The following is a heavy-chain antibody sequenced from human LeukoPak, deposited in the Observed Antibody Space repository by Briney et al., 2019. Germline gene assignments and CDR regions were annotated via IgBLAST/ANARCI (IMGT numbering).Heavy chain of an antibody. CDR2: IYTSGST. CDR3: ARGMYSSSWYDPYYYYYYMDV. D-gene: IGHD6-13*01. CDR1: GGSISSYY. J-gene: IGHJ6*03. V-gene: IGHV4-4*07. Sequence: SETLSLTCTVSGGSISSYYWSWIRQPAGKGLEWIGRIYTSGSTNYNPSLKSRVTMSVDTSKNQFSLKLSSVTAADTAVYYCARGMYSSSWYDPYYYYYYMDVWGKGTTVTISS.